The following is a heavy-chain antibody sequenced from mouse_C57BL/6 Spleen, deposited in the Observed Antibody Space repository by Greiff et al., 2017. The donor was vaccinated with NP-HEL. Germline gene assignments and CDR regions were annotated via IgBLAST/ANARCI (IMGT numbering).Heavy chain of an antibody. Sequence: VQLQQPGAELVKPGASVKMSCKASGYTFTSYWITWVKQRPGQGLEWIGDIYPGSGSTNYNEKFKSKATLTVDTSSSTAYMQLSSLTSEDSAVYYCAKEGYYYGSSPFAYWAKGLWSLSLQ. V-gene: IGHV1-55*01. J-gene: IGHJ3*01. CDR1: GYTFTSYW. D-gene: IGHD1-1*01. CDR2: IYPGSGST. CDR3: AKEGYYYGSSPFAY.